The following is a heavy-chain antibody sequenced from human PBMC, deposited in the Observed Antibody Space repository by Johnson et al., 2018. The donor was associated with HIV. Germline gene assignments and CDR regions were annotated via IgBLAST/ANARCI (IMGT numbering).Heavy chain of an antibody. CDR3: ARAPDWSAFDI. Sequence: VQLVESGGGLIQPGGSLRLSCAGSGFTVSSNYMSWVRQASGKGLEWVSVVYNSGPTYYGDSVKGRFTISRDNSKNTLYLQMDSLRVDDTAVYYCARAPDWSAFDIWGQGTMVTVSS. D-gene: IGHD3-9*01. J-gene: IGHJ3*02. V-gene: IGHV3-53*01. CDR1: GFTVSSNY. CDR2: VYNSGPT.